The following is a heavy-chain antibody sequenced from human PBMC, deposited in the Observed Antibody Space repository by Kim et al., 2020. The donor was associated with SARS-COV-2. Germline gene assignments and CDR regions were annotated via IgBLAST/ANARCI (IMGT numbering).Heavy chain of an antibody. CDR1: VDTLTELS. CDR2: FDPEEAET. CDR3: ATATGDFWCGIQH. Sequence: ASVKVSCKVSVDTLTELSMHWVRQAPGKGLEWMGGFDPEEAETIYGQSFQGRVTMTEDTATDTAYMELSSLRSEDTAVYYCATATGDFWCGIQHWGQGT. V-gene: IGHV1-24*01. D-gene: IGHD3-3*01. J-gene: IGHJ1*01.